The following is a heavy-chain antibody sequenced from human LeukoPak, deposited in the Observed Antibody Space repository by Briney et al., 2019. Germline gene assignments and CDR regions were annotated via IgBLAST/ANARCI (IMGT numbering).Heavy chain of an antibody. Sequence: SETLSLTCTVSGGSISGYYWSWIRQPPGKGLEWIGYFYYSGTTNYNPSLRSRVTISVDTSKNQFSLRLSSVTATDTAVYYCARLHSSRAEEFDPWGQGTLVTVSS. CDR2: FYYSGTT. CDR1: GGSISGYY. CDR3: ARLHSSRAEEFDP. J-gene: IGHJ5*02. V-gene: IGHV4-59*01.